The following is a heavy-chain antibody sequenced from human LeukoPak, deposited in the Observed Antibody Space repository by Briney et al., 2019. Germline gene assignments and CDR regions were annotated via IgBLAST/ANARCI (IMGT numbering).Heavy chain of an antibody. CDR3: AKDIRGAYCGGDCYDQFDY. V-gene: IGHV3-23*01. J-gene: IGHJ4*02. CDR2: ISGSGGST. D-gene: IGHD2-21*02. CDR1: GFTFSSYA. Sequence: GGSLRLSCAASGFTFSSYAMSWVRQAPGKGLEWVSAISGSGGSTYYADSVKGRFTISRDNSKNTLYLQMNSLRAEDTAVYYCAKDIRGAYCGGDCYDQFDYWGQGTLVTVSS.